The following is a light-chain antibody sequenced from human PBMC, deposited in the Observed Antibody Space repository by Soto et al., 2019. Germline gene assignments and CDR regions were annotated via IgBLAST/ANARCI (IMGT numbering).Light chain of an antibody. CDR3: QEHASI. J-gene: IGKJ5*01. CDR1: QNLGDGR. V-gene: IGKV3-20*01. CDR2: DAS. Sequence: VLTQSPGTLSLSPGERATLSCRTNQNLGDGRLAWYQQKPGQPPTLLIYDASTRATGIPDRFSGSGSGTDFTLTISRLEPEDFAVYYCQEHASIFGQGTRLEIK.